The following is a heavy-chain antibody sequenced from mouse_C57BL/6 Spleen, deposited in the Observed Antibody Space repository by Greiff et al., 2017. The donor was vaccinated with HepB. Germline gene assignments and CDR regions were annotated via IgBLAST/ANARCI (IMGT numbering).Heavy chain of an antibody. CDR3: ARQDYYYGSSYLYWYFDV. V-gene: IGHV5-9*01. J-gene: IGHJ1*03. Sequence: EVKLMESGGGLVKPGGSLKLSCAASGFTFSSYTMSWVRQTPEKRLEWVATISGGGGNTYYPDSVKGRFTISRDNAKNTLYLQMSSLRSEYTGLYYCARQDYYYGSSYLYWYFDVWGTGTTVTVSS. D-gene: IGHD1-1*01. CDR2: ISGGGGNT. CDR1: GFTFSSYT.